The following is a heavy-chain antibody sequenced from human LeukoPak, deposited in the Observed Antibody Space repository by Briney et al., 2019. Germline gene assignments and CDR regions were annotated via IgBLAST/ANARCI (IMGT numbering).Heavy chain of an antibody. J-gene: IGHJ4*02. CDR1: GFTLSSYG. Sequence: PGGSLRLSCAASGFTLSSYGMSWVRQAPGKGLEWVSGITGSGGSTYYADSVKGRFTISRDNSKNTLYLQMNSLRAEDTAVYYCARFALKTPPTDWGQGTLVTVSS. V-gene: IGHV3-23*01. CDR3: ARFALKTPPTD. CDR2: ITGSGGST.